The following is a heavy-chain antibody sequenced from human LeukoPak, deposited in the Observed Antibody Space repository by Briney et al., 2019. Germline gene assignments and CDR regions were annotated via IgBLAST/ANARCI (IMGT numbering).Heavy chain of an antibody. Sequence: SVKVSCKASGYTFTSYGISWVRQAPGQGLEWMGWINPNSGGTNYAQKFQGRVTMTRDTSISTAYMELSRLRSDDTAVYYCARGQQLVRFLDYWGQGTLVTVSS. CDR3: ARGQQLVRFLDY. V-gene: IGHV1-2*02. CDR1: GYTFTSYG. CDR2: INPNSGGT. J-gene: IGHJ4*02. D-gene: IGHD6-13*01.